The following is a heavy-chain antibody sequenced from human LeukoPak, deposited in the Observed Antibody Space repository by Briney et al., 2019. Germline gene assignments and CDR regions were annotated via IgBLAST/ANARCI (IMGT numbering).Heavy chain of an antibody. D-gene: IGHD6-13*01. J-gene: IGHJ3*02. V-gene: IGHV4-59*12. CDR2: IYHSGST. CDR3: ARDEQQLAPGGAFDI. Sequence: SETLSLTCTVSGGSISSYYWSWIRQPPGKGLEWIGYIYHSGSTYYNPSLKSRVTISVDRSKNQFSLKLGSVTAADTAVYYCARDEQQLAPGGAFDIWGQGTMVTVSS. CDR1: GGSISSYY.